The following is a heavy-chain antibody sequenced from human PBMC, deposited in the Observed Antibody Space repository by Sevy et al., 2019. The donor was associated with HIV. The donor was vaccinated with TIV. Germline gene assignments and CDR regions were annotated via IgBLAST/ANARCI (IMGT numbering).Heavy chain of an antibody. D-gene: IGHD1-26*01. CDR3: TTAGGWEVVDGVDI. CDR2: VKSHSDGGAT. J-gene: IGHJ3*02. CDR1: GFTFTNAW. V-gene: IGHV3-15*01. Sequence: GGSLRLSCAASGFTFTNAWMSWVRQAPGKGLEWVGRVKSHSDGGATDYAPPVEDRFTISRDDSKNTVYLRMYDLTTEDTAMYYCTTAGGWEVVDGVDIWGQGTMVTVSS.